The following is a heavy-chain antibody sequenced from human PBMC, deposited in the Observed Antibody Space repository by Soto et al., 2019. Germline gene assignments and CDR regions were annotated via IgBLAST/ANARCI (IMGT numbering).Heavy chain of an antibody. Sequence: TLSLACAVSVGSISSGGYSWSWIRQPPGKGLEWIGYIYHSGSTYYNPSLKSRVTISVDRSKNQFSLKLSSVTAADTAVYYCARGYCSGGSCYYNWFDPWGQGTLVTVSS. V-gene: IGHV4-30-2*01. CDR3: ARGYCSGGSCYYNWFDP. D-gene: IGHD2-15*01. CDR1: VGSISSGGYS. CDR2: IYHSGST. J-gene: IGHJ5*02.